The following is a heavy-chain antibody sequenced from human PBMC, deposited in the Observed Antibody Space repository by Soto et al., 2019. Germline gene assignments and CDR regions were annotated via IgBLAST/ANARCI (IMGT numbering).Heavy chain of an antibody. CDR3: AREGHYDSSGEHAFDI. J-gene: IGHJ3*02. D-gene: IGHD3-22*01. CDR1: GGSVSSGSYY. Sequence: SETLSLTCTVSGGSVSSGSYYWSWIRQPPGKGLEWIGYIYYSGSTNYNPSLKSRVTISVDTSKNQFSLKLSSVTAADTAVYYCAREGHYDSSGEHAFDIWGQGTTGTVS. V-gene: IGHV4-61*01. CDR2: IYYSGST.